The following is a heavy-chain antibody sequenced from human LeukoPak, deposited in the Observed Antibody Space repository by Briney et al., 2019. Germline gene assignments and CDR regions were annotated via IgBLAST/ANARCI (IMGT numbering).Heavy chain of an antibody. J-gene: IGHJ4*02. CDR2: ICYSGNT. CDR1: GGSISSSSYY. CDR3: ARHRTRDGSTSFDY. V-gene: IGHV4-39*01. Sequence: PSETLSLTCTVSGGSISSSSYYWGWVRPPPGPGLEWIGSICYSGNTYYNPSLKSRVTISVDTSKNQFSLKLSSVTAADTAVYYCARHRTRDGSTSFDYWGQGTLVTVSS. D-gene: IGHD5-24*01.